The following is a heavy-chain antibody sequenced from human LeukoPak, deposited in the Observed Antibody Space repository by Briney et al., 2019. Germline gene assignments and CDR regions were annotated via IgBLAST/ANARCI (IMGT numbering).Heavy chain of an antibody. V-gene: IGHV3-30*02. CDR2: IRYHGSNK. Sequence: GGSLRLSCAASGFTFSSYGMHWVRQAPGKGLEWVAFIRYHGSNKYYADSVKGRFTISRDNSKNTLYLQMNSLRAEDTAVYYCAKDYYDSSGTRPNDFDYWGQGPLVTVSS. J-gene: IGHJ4*02. D-gene: IGHD3-22*01. CDR1: GFTFSSYG. CDR3: AKDYYDSSGTRPNDFDY.